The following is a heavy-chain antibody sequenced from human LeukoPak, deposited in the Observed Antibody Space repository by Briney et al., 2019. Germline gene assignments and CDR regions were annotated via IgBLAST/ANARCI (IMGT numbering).Heavy chain of an antibody. Sequence: SQTLSLTCTVSGGSISSGDYSWSWIRQPPGKGLEWIGYIYYSGSTYYNPSLKSRVTISVDTSKNQFSLKLSSVTAADTAVYYCARQVLEWLLPAFDYWGQGTLVTVSS. V-gene: IGHV4-30-4*08. J-gene: IGHJ4*02. CDR3: ARQVLEWLLPAFDY. CDR2: IYYSGST. D-gene: IGHD3-3*01. CDR1: GGSISSGDYS.